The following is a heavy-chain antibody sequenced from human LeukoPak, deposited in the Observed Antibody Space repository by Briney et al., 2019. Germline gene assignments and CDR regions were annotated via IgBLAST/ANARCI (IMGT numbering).Heavy chain of an antibody. CDR1: GYTFTGYY. Sequence: ASVKVSCKASGYTFTGYYMHWVRQAPGQGLEWMGWINPNSGDTNYSQKFQGRVSMTRDTSINTAYMELSRLTSDDTAVYYCARDLYSSGWTDAFDIWGQGTMVAVSS. V-gene: IGHV1-2*02. D-gene: IGHD6-19*01. CDR3: ARDLYSSGWTDAFDI. J-gene: IGHJ3*02. CDR2: INPNSGDT.